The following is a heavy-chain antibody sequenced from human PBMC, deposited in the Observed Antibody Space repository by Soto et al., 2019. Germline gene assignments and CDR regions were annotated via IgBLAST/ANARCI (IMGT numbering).Heavy chain of an antibody. D-gene: IGHD2-2*02. Sequence: QVQLVQSGAEVKKPGSSVKVSCKASGGTFSSYAISWVRQAPGQGLEWMGGIIPIFGTANYAQKFQGRVTITANKSTSTAYMELSSLRSEDTAGYYCARVVPAAIVAAGGGYFDYWGQGTLVTVSS. CDR2: IIPIFGTA. V-gene: IGHV1-69*06. CDR1: GGTFSSYA. CDR3: ARVVPAAIVAAGGGYFDY. J-gene: IGHJ4*02.